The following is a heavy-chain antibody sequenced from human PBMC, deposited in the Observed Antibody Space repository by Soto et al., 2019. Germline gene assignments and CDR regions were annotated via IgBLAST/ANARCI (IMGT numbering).Heavy chain of an antibody. CDR3: ARELSDY. CDR1: GYIFTDYY. Sequence: ASVKVSCKASGYIFTDYYIHWVRQVPGQGLEWMGWINPNSGGTNYAQKFQGRVTMTRDTSITTAYVELSSLTSDDTAVYYCARELSDYWGQGTLVTVSS. CDR2: INPNSGGT. V-gene: IGHV1-2*02. J-gene: IGHJ4*02.